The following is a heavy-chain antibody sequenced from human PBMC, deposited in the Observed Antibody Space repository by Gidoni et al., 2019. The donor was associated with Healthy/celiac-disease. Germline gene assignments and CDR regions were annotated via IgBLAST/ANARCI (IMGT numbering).Heavy chain of an antibody. D-gene: IGHD5-18*01. CDR1: GFTFSTYR. J-gene: IGHJ4*02. Sequence: EVQLVESGGGSVQPGGSLRLSCAASGFTFSTYRLHWVRQAPGKGLVWVSRINSDGSSTSYADSVKGRFTISRDNAKNTLYLQMNSLRAEDTAVYYCARDSVPEYVGGYSYGTGFDYWGQGTLVTVSS. V-gene: IGHV3-74*01. CDR2: INSDGSST. CDR3: ARDSVPEYVGGYSYGTGFDY.